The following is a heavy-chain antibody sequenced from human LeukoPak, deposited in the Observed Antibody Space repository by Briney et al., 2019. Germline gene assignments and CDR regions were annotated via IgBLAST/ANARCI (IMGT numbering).Heavy chain of an antibody. J-gene: IGHJ4*02. CDR1: GGSFSGSY. CDR2: INHSGST. V-gene: IGHV4-34*01. D-gene: IGHD2-15*01. Sequence: KPSETLSLTCAVYGGSFSGSYWSWIRQPPGKGLEWIGEINHSGSTNYNPSLKSRFTISVDTSKNQFSLKLSSVTAADTAVYYCARATVGPLYSLHYWGQGTLVTVSS. CDR3: ARATVGPLYSLHY.